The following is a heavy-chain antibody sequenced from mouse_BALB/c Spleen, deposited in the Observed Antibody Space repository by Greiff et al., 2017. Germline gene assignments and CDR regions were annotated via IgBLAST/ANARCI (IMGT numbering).Heavy chain of an antibody. CDR1: GYTFTSYY. Sequence: QVQLQQSGAELVKPGASVKLSCKASGYTFTSYYMYWVKQRPGQGLEWIGGINPSNGGTNFNEKFKSKATLTVDKSSSTAYMQLSSLTSEDSAVYYCTWGDYDGDDYWGQGTTLTVSS. CDR3: TWGDYDGDDY. D-gene: IGHD2-4*01. J-gene: IGHJ2*01. CDR2: INPSNGGT. V-gene: IGHV1S16*01.